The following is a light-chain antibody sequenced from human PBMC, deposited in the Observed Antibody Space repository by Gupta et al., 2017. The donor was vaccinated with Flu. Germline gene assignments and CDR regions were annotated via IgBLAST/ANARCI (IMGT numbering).Light chain of an antibody. CDR1: QSVSSSY. CDR3: QQDCSSPWT. CDR2: GAS. Sequence: EIVLTQSPGTLSLSPGERATLSCRASQSVSSSYLARYQHKPGQAPGLLIYGASSRATGLPVRFSGSGSATDFTLTISRLEPEAYALYYCQQDCSSPWTFGQGTKVEIK. V-gene: IGKV3-20*01. J-gene: IGKJ1*01.